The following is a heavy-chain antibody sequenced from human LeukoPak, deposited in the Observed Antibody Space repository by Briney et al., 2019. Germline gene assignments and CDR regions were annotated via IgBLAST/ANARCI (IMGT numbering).Heavy chain of an antibody. CDR2: IYYSGST. V-gene: IGHV4-59*01. Sequence: SETLSLTCTVSGGSISSYYWSWIRQPPGKGLEWIGYIYYSGSTNYNPSLKSRVTISVDTSKNQFSLKLSSVTAADTAVYYCARGRRSSSPDYWGQGTLVTVSS. J-gene: IGHJ4*02. CDR1: GGSISSYY. D-gene: IGHD6-13*01. CDR3: ARGRRSSSPDY.